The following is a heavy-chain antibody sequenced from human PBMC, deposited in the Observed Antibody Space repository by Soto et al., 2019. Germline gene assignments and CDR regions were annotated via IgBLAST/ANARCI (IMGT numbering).Heavy chain of an antibody. V-gene: IGHV3-23*01. D-gene: IGHD6-19*01. J-gene: IGHJ4*02. CDR1: GFTFSSYA. Sequence: GGSLRLSCAASGFTFSSYAMSWVRQAPGKGLEWVSAISGSGGSTYYADSVKGRFTISRDNSKNTLYRQMNSLRAEDTAVYYCAKVLGVAGTTLRGLNFDYWGQGTLVTVSS. CDR2: ISGSGGST. CDR3: AKVLGVAGTTLRGLNFDY.